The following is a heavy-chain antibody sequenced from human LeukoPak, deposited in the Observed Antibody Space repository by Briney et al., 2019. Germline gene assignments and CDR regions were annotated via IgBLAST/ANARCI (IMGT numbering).Heavy chain of an antibody. Sequence: ASVKVSCKASGYTFTGYYMHWVRQAPGQGLEWMGWINPNSGGTNYAQKFQGRVTMTRDTSTTTAYMELSRLRSDDTAVYYCARDRLYGDPIDYWGQGTLVTVSS. D-gene: IGHD4-17*01. CDR3: ARDRLYGDPIDY. CDR1: GYTFTGYY. V-gene: IGHV1-2*02. CDR2: INPNSGGT. J-gene: IGHJ4*02.